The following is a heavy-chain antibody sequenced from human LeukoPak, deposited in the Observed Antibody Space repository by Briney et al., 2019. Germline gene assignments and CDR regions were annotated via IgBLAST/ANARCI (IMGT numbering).Heavy chain of an antibody. V-gene: IGHV1-46*03. Sequence: ALVKVSCKASGYTFTSYYMHWVRQAPGQGLEWMGIINPSGGSTSYAQKFQGRVTMTRDTSTSTVYMELSSLRSDDTAVYYCARVPSYDYDFWSGYIYYDYWGQGTLVTVSS. D-gene: IGHD3-3*01. CDR3: ARVPSYDYDFWSGYIYYDY. CDR2: INPSGGST. CDR1: GYTFTSYY. J-gene: IGHJ4*02.